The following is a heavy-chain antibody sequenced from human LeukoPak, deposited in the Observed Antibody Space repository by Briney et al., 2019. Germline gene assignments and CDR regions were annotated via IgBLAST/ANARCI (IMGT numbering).Heavy chain of an antibody. J-gene: IGHJ4*02. CDR1: GFIFRNYA. CDR3: AKWGDYDILTGYYVSDF. V-gene: IGHV3-23*01. D-gene: IGHD3-9*01. Sequence: GGSLRLSCAASGFIFRNYAMSWVRQAPGKGLEWVSAITGSGDTTYYADSVKGRFTVSRDNSKNTLYVEMNTLRTEDTAVYYCAKWGDYDILTGYYVSDFWGQGTLVTVSS. CDR2: ITGSGDTT.